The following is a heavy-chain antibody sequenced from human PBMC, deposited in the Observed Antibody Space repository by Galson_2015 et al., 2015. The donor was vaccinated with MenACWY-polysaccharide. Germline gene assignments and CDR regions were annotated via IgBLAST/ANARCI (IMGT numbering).Heavy chain of an antibody. CDR1: GYSFPRYW. D-gene: IGHD6-13*01. CDR2: MFPGDSDT. Sequence: QSGAEVKKPGESLQISCMGSGYSFPRYWIGWVRQMHGKGLEWMGVMFPGDSDTRYSPSVQGQVTISADKSISTAYLQWSSLKASDTAMYYCARPSYSSSWNPFDYWGQGTLVTVSS. V-gene: IGHV5-51*01. J-gene: IGHJ4*02. CDR3: ARPSYSSSWNPFDY.